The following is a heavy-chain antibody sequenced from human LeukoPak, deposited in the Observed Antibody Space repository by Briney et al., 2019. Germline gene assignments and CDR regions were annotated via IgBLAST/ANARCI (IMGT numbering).Heavy chain of an antibody. CDR3: AAGGSSSWYLMEH. J-gene: IGHJ1*01. V-gene: IGHV1-58*01. D-gene: IGHD6-13*01. CDR2: IVVGSGNT. CDR1: GFTFTSSA. Sequence: SLKVSCTASGFTFTSSAVQWVRQARGQRLEWIGWIVVGSGNTNYAQKFQERVTITRDMSTSTAYMELSSLRSEDTAVYYCAAGGSSSWYLMEHWGQGTLVTVSS.